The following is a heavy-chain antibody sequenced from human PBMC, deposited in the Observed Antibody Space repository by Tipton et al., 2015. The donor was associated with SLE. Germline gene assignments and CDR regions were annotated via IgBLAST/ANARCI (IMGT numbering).Heavy chain of an antibody. CDR2: INPNSGGT. V-gene: IGHV1-2*06. J-gene: IGHJ4*02. D-gene: IGHD6-19*01. Sequence: QLVQSGAEVKKPGASVKVSCKASGYTFTGYYMHWVRQAPGQGLEWMGRINPNSGGTNYAQKFQGRVTMTRDTSISTAYMELSRLRSDDKAVYYWARGAVDGNGPYYFDYLGQGTLVNVSS. CDR1: GYTFTGYY. CDR3: ARGAVDGNGPYYFDY.